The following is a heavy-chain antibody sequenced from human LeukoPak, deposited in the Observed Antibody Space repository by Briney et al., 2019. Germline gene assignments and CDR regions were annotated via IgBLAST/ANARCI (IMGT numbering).Heavy chain of an antibody. CDR2: IKQDGSEK. J-gene: IGHJ3*02. Sequence: GGSLRLSCAASGFTFSSYWMSWVRQAPGKGLEWVANIKQDGSEKYYVDSVKGRFTISRDNAKNALYLQMHSLRVEDTAVYYCARESIVVVPTTMDDASDIWGQGTMVTVSS. V-gene: IGHV3-7*01. D-gene: IGHD2-2*01. CDR1: GFTFSSYW. CDR3: ARESIVVVPTTMDDASDI.